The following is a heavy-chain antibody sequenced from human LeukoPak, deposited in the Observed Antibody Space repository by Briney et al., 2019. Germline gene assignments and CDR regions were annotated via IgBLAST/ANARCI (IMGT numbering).Heavy chain of an antibody. Sequence: SETLSLTCAVYGGSFSGYYWSWIRQPPGKGLEWIGEINHSGSTNYNPSLKGRVTISVDTSKNQFSLKLSSVTAADTAVYYCARESNGYSYGYVYYYYYMDVWGKGTTVTVSS. J-gene: IGHJ6*03. CDR3: ARESNGYSYGYVYYYYYMDV. CDR1: GGSFSGYY. CDR2: INHSGST. V-gene: IGHV4-34*01. D-gene: IGHD5-18*01.